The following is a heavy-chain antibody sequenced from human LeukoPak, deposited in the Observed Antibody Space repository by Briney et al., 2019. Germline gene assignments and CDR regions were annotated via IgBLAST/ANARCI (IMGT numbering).Heavy chain of an antibody. CDR3: ARDGNFDY. Sequence: ASVKVSCKASGYTFTSYGISWVRQAPGQGLEWMGWISPNSGGTNYAQRFQGRVTMTRDTSISTAYMELSRLRSDDTAVYYCARDGNFDYWGQGTLVTVSS. J-gene: IGHJ4*02. V-gene: IGHV1-2*02. D-gene: IGHD1-1*01. CDR2: ISPNSGGT. CDR1: GYTFTSYG.